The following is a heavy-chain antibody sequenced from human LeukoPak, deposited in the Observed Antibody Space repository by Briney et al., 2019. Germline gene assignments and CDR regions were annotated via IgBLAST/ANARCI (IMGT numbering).Heavy chain of an antibody. CDR2: TYYRSKWYN. J-gene: IGHJ4*01. CDR3: ARDRFWYDFWSGCYTGTLDY. V-gene: IGHV6-1*01. CDR1: GDSVSSNSAA. Sequence: SQTLSLTCAISGDSVSSNSAAWNWIRQSPSRGLEWLGRTYYRSKWYNDYAVSVKSRITINPDTSKNQFSLQLNSVTPEDTAVYYCARDRFWYDFWSGCYTGTLDYWGQGTLVTVSS. D-gene: IGHD3-3*01.